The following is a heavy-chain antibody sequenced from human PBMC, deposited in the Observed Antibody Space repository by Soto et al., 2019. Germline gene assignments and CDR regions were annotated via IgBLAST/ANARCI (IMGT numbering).Heavy chain of an antibody. J-gene: IGHJ4*02. CDR3: ARGQTTVTDFDY. CDR2: ISDYNGNT. D-gene: IGHD4-17*01. Sequence: ASVKVSCKASGCTFTSYGISWVRQAPGQGLEWMGWISDYNGNTNYAQKLQGRVTMTTDTSTSTAYMELRSLRSDDTAVYYCARGQTTVTDFDYWGQGTLVTVSS. V-gene: IGHV1-18*04. CDR1: GCTFTSYG.